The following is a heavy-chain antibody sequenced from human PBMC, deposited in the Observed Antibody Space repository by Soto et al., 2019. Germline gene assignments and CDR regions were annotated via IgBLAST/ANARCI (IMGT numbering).Heavy chain of an antibody. Sequence: QVQLVQSGAEVKKPGSSVKVSCKASGGTFSSYTISWVRQAPGQGLEWMGRIIPILGIANYAQKFQGRVTITADKSTSTAYMELSSLRSEDTAVYYCARALRLDGYNSPRDYWGQGTLVTVSS. CDR2: IIPILGIA. CDR3: ARALRLDGYNSPRDY. J-gene: IGHJ4*02. V-gene: IGHV1-69*02. CDR1: GGTFSSYT. D-gene: IGHD5-12*01.